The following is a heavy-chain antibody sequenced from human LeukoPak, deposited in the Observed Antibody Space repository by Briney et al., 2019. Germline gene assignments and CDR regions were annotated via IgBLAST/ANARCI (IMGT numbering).Heavy chain of an antibody. CDR2: ISAYKGNT. CDR1: GYTFTSSG. CDR3: ARERVESLRYFDWLGAGYMDV. J-gene: IGHJ6*03. D-gene: IGHD3-9*01. Sequence: ASVKVSCKASGYTFTSSGISWVRQAPGQGLEWMGWISAYKGNTNYAQKLQGRVTMTTDTSTSTAYMELRSLRSDDTAVYYCARERVESLRYFDWLGAGYMDVWGKGTTVTISS. V-gene: IGHV1-18*01.